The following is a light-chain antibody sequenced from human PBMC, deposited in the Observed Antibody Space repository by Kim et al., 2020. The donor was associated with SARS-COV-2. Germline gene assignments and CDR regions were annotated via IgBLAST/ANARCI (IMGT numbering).Light chain of an antibody. Sequence: TVTITCTRSSGSIASNYGQWYQQRPGSAPTTVIYEDNQRPSGVPDRFSGSIDSSSNSASLTISGLKTEDEADYYCQSYDSSNHVVFGGGTQLTVL. CDR3: QSYDSSNHVV. CDR1: SGSIASNY. J-gene: IGLJ2*01. CDR2: EDN. V-gene: IGLV6-57*03.